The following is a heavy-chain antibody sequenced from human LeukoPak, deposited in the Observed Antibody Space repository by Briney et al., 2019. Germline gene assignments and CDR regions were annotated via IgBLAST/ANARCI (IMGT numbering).Heavy chain of an antibody. D-gene: IGHD5-12*01. Sequence: SETLSLTCAVSGYSISSGYYWGWIRQPPGKGLEWIGSIYHSGSTYYNPSLKSRVTISVDTSKNQFSLKLSSVTAADTAVYYCARDLPYSGYDAYYFDYWGQGTLVTVSS. CDR3: ARDLPYSGYDAYYFDY. CDR2: IYHSGST. J-gene: IGHJ4*02. CDR1: GYSISSGYY. V-gene: IGHV4-38-2*02.